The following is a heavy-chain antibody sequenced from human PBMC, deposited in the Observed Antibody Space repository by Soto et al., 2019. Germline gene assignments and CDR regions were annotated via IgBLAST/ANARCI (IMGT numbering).Heavy chain of an antibody. V-gene: IGHV4-59*08. J-gene: IGHJ4*02. D-gene: IGHD6-19*01. CDR2: IYYSGST. CDR3: ARQGSGWYAPYYFDY. CDR1: GGSISSYY. Sequence: QVQLQESGPGLVKPSETLSLTCTVSGGSISSYYWSWIRQPPGKGLEWIGYIYYSGSTNYNPSLNSRVTISVDTSKNQFSLKLSSVTAADTAVYYCARQGSGWYAPYYFDYWGQGTLVTVSS.